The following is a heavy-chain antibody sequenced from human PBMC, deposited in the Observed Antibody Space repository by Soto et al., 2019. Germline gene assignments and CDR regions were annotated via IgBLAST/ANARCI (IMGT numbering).Heavy chain of an antibody. D-gene: IGHD5-12*01. J-gene: IGHJ6*02. Sequence: GGSLRLSCAASGFTFSSYAMSWVRQAPGKGLEWVSAISGSGGSTYYADSVKGRFTISRDNSKNTLYLQMNSLRAEDTAVYYCAKGLDVDPNYYYYGMDVWGQGTTVPVSS. CDR2: ISGSGGST. CDR3: AKGLDVDPNYYYYGMDV. CDR1: GFTFSSYA. V-gene: IGHV3-23*01.